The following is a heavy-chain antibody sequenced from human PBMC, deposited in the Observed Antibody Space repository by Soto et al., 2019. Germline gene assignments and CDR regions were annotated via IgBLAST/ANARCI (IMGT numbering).Heavy chain of an antibody. CDR2: IWYDGSNK. V-gene: IGHV3-33*01. Sequence: GGSLRVSCAASGFTFRSYAMHWVRQAPGKGLEWVAVIWYDGSNKYYADSVKGRFTISRDNSKNTLYLQMNSLRAEDTAVYYCAREHFSGSYYDYWGQGTLVTVSS. D-gene: IGHD1-26*01. CDR3: AREHFSGSYYDY. CDR1: GFTFRSYA. J-gene: IGHJ4*01.